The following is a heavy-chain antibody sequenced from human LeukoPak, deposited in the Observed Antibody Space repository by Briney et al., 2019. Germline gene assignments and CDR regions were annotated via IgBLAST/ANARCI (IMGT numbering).Heavy chain of an antibody. Sequence: GGSLKLSCAASGFTFSGSAIRWVRQASGKGLEWVSAISGSGGSTYYADSVKGRFTISRDNSKNTLYLQMNSLRAEDTAVYFCARDVYYYDSSGYYYPLVYWGQGTLVTVSS. CDR2: ISGSGGST. CDR1: GFTFSGSA. J-gene: IGHJ4*02. V-gene: IGHV3-23*01. D-gene: IGHD3-22*01. CDR3: ARDVYYYDSSGYYYPLVY.